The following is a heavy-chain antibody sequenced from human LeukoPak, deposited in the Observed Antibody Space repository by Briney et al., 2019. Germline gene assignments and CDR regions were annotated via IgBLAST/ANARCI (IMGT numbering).Heavy chain of an antibody. J-gene: IGHJ6*02. Sequence: GGSLRLSCAASGFTFSSYGMHWVRQAPGKGLEWVAVISYDGSNKYYADSVKGRFTISRDNPKNTLYLQMNSLRAEDTAVYYCAKGFWSGDAYYYYGMDVWGQGTTVTVSS. V-gene: IGHV3-30*18. CDR3: AKGFWSGDAYYYYGMDV. CDR1: GFTFSSYG. D-gene: IGHD3-3*01. CDR2: ISYDGSNK.